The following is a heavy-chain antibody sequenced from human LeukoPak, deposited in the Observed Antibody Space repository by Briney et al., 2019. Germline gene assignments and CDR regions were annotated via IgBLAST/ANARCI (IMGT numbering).Heavy chain of an antibody. V-gene: IGHV3-9*01. Sequence: GGSLRLSCAVSGFNFDDYAMHWVRQAPGRGLEWVSGINWKTGNGIYADSVKGRFIISRDNARNLLYLQMNSLTVDDTAMYFCARDRGYSTFDYWGQGTLVTVSS. CDR1: GFNFDDYA. CDR3: ARDRGYSTFDY. D-gene: IGHD2-15*01. J-gene: IGHJ4*02. CDR2: INWKTGNG.